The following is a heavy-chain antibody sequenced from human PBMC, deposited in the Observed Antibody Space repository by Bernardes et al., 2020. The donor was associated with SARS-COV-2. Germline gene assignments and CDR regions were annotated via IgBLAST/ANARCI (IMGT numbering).Heavy chain of an antibody. CDR2: ISGSGGST. CDR1: GFTFSSYA. CDR3: AKDPWWDSTYGMDV. J-gene: IGHJ6*02. D-gene: IGHD1-26*01. Sequence: GGSLRLSCAASGFTFSSYAMSWVRQAPGKGLEWVSAISGSGGSTYYADSVKGRFTISRDNSKNTLYLQMNSLRAEDTAVYYCAKDPWWDSTYGMDVWGQGTTVTVSS. V-gene: IGHV3-23*01.